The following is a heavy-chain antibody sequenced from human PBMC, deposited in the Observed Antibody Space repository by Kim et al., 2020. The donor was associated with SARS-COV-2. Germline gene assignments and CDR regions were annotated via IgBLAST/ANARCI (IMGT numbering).Heavy chain of an antibody. CDR3: AGDRGYGHHYY. CDR1: GVSITIDDYS. V-gene: IGHV4-30-2*01. CDR2: IYHNGRA. J-gene: IGHJ4*02. D-gene: IGHD5-12*01. Sequence: SETLSLTCAVSGVSITIDDYSWSWIRQPPGKGLEWIGYIYHNGRAFYNSSLKSRVAMSVDTSVDQFSLRLTSVTAAYTAVYYCAGDRGYGHHYYWGQGTLVTVSS.